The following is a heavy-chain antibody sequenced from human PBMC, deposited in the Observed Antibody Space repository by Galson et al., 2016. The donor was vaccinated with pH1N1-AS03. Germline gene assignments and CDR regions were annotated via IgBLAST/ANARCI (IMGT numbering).Heavy chain of an antibody. D-gene: IGHD2-2*01. CDR1: GGTFSSYA. J-gene: IGHJ3*02. CDR2: LIPIFHTP. CDR3: ARDSGYCRSTSCRGDAFDI. V-gene: IGHV1-69*06. Sequence: SVKVSCKASGGTFSSYAFTWVRQAPGQGLEWVGGLIPIFHTPNYAQKFQGRVTIIADKSTSTAYMELRSLTSEATTVYYCARDSGYCRSTSCRGDAFDIWGQGTMVTVSS.